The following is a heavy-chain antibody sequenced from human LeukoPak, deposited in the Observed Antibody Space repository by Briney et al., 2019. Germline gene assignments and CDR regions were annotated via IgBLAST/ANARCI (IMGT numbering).Heavy chain of an antibody. J-gene: IGHJ4*02. D-gene: IGHD3-10*01. CDR2: FQYSGNS. Sequence: SETLSLTCNVSGSYITAFCWSWIRQSPGKGLEWIGSFQYSGNSNYNPSLKSRVAMSVDTSKRQLSLRLTSVTAADTAVYYCARDRELGYWGQGTLVTVSS. V-gene: IGHV4-59*01. CDR3: ARDRELGY. CDR1: GSYITAFC.